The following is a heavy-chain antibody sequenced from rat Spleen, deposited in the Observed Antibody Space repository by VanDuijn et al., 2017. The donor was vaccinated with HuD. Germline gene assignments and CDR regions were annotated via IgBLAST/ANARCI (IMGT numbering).Heavy chain of an antibody. CDR1: GFTYSNYV. D-gene: IGHD2-7*01. Sequence: EVQLVESGGGLVQPGRSLKLSCAASGFTYSNYVMAWVRQAPTKGLEWVASISSGDGNTYYRDSVKGRFTISRDNAKNTLYLQMDSLRSEDTATYYCAKDLRYLDYWGQGVMVTVSS. J-gene: IGHJ2*01. CDR3: AKDLRYLDY. V-gene: IGHV5S13*01. CDR2: ISSGDGNT.